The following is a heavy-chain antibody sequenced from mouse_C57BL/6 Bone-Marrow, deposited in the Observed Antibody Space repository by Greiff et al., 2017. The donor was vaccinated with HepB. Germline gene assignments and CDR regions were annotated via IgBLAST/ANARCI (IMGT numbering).Heavy chain of an antibody. CDR2: IWSGGST. CDR1: GFSLTSYG. Sequence: QVQLKESGPGLVQPSQSLSITCTVSGFSLTSYGVHWVRQSPGKGLEWLGVIWSGGSTDYNAAFISRLSISKDNSKSQVFFKMNSLQADDTAIYYCARNFDDYFWFAYWGQGTLVTVSA. V-gene: IGHV2-2*01. D-gene: IGHD2-3*01. J-gene: IGHJ3*01. CDR3: ARNFDDYFWFAY.